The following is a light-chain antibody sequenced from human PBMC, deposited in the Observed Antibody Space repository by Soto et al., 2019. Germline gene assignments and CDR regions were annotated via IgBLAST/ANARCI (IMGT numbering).Light chain of an antibody. V-gene: IGLV4-69*01. CDR3: QTWGTYGV. Sequence: QLVLTQSPSASASLGASVKLTCTLSSGHSSYAIAWHQQQPEKGPRYLMKLNSDGSHSKGDGIPDRFSGSSSGAERYLTISSLQSEDEADDYCQTWGTYGVFGGGTKLTVL. CDR2: LNSDGSH. CDR1: SGHSSYA. J-gene: IGLJ2*01.